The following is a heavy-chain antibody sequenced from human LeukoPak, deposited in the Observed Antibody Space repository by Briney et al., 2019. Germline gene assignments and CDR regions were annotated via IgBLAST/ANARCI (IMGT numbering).Heavy chain of an antibody. Sequence: PGRSLRLSCAASGFIFSNYGMHWVRQPPGKGLEWVAVISYDGSNKYYADSVKGRFTISRDNSKNTLYLQMNSLRVEDAAVYYCAKEGSGWLFDYWGQGTLVTVSS. V-gene: IGHV3-30*18. CDR1: GFIFSNYG. CDR3: AKEGSGWLFDY. J-gene: IGHJ4*02. D-gene: IGHD6-19*01. CDR2: ISYDGSNK.